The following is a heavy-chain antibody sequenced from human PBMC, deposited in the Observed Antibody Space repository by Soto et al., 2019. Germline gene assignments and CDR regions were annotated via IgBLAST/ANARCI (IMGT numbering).Heavy chain of an antibody. D-gene: IGHD1-20*01. V-gene: IGHV1-8*02. Sequence: ASVKGSCKASGYSFSTYYINWVLQAPVQVLEWMGWMNPSAGTTGSAQKFQGRVTMTWDTSMRTAYMELSSLTSEDTAVYYCARVPTIRITGTTTNWFDPWGQGTLVTVSS. CDR1: GYSFSTYY. CDR2: MNPSAGTT. CDR3: ARVPTIRITGTTTNWFDP. J-gene: IGHJ5*02.